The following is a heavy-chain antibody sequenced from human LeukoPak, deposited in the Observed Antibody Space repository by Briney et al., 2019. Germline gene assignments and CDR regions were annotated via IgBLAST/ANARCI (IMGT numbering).Heavy chain of an antibody. CDR3: ARDAYYYDSSGYYAFDI. D-gene: IGHD3-22*01. J-gene: IGHJ3*02. CDR1: EFTFTTYW. Sequence: GGSLRLSCEASEFTFTTYWMSWVRQAPGKGLEWVANIKQDGSEKYYVDSVKGRFTISRDNAKNSLYLQMNSLRAEDTAVYYCARDAYYYDSSGYYAFDIWGQGTMVTVSS. V-gene: IGHV3-7*01. CDR2: IKQDGSEK.